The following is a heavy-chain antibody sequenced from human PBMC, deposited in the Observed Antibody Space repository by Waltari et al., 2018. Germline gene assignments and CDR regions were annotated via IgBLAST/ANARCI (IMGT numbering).Heavy chain of an antibody. Sequence: EVQLVQYGAEVKKPGESLKISCKGSGYSFTSYWLGWVRQMPGNGLEWMGIIYPGDSDTRYSPSFQGQVTISADKSISTAYLQWSSLKASDTAMYYCARQVYCGGDCYPGYYFDYWGQETLVTVSS. CDR3: ARQVYCGGDCYPGYYFDY. D-gene: IGHD2-21*01. CDR1: GYSFTSYW. V-gene: IGHV5-51*01. J-gene: IGHJ4*02. CDR2: IYPGDSDT.